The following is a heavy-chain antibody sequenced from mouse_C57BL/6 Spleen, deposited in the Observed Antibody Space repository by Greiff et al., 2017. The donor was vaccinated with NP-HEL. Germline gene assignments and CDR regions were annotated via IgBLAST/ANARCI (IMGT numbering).Heavy chain of an antibody. Sequence: VQLKQSGPGMVKPSQSLSLTCTVTGYSITSGYDWHWIRHFPGNKLEWMGYISYSGCTNYNPSLKSRISITPDTSKNHFFMKLNYVTTEDNATYYCARTSNYFYTMDYWGQGTSVTVSS. CDR3: ARTSNYFYTMDY. J-gene: IGHJ4*01. CDR1: GYSITSGYD. CDR2: ISYSGCT. V-gene: IGHV3-1*01. D-gene: IGHD2-5*01.